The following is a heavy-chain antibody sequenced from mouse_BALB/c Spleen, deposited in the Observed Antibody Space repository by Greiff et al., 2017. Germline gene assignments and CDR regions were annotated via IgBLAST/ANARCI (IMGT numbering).Heavy chain of an antibody. CDR1: GFTFSSFG. J-gene: IGHJ4*01. D-gene: IGHD3-3*01. CDR2: ISSGSSNI. Sequence: EVQGVESGGGLVQPGGSRKLSCAASGFTFSSFGMHWVRQAPEKGLEWVAYISSGSSNIYYADTVKGRFTISRDNPKNTLFLQMTSLRSEDTAMYYCEREGAGRVGYWGQGTSVTVSS. V-gene: IGHV5-17*02. CDR3: EREGAGRVGY.